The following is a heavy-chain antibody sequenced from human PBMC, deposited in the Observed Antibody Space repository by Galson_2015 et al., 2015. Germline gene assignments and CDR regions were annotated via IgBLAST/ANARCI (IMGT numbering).Heavy chain of an antibody. D-gene: IGHD2-15*01. J-gene: IGHJ4*02. V-gene: IGHV4-4*02. CDR3: AKEFKAATYKGFDH. CDR2: IYHSGST. CDR1: GGSISNDNW. Sequence: ETLSLTCAVSGGSISNDNWWMWVRQPPGMGLEWIGEIYHSGSTNYNPSVKSRVTMSVDRSKNMFSLKLTSVTAADTAVYYCAKEFKAATYKGFDHWGQGILVTVSS.